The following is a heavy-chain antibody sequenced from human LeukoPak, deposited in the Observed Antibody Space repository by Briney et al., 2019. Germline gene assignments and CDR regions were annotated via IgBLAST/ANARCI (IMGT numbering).Heavy chain of an antibody. CDR3: ARAEIRVTMVRGVIGWYMYV. Sequence: ASVKVSCQASGYTLTSYYMHWVRQAPGQWLEWMGWINPNSGGTNYAQKFQGRVTMTRDTSISTAYMELSRLRSDDTAVYYCARAEIRVTMVRGVIGWYMYVWGKGTTVTISS. D-gene: IGHD3-10*01. CDR2: INPNSGGT. CDR1: GYTLTSYY. J-gene: IGHJ6*03. V-gene: IGHV1-2*02.